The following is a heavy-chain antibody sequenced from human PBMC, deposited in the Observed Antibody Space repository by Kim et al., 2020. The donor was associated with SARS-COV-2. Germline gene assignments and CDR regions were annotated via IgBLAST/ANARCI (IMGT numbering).Heavy chain of an antibody. CDR1: GYTFTSYG. CDR2: ISAYNGNT. CDR3: ASLRGIAAAAYGMDV. Sequence: ASVKVSCKASGYTFTSYGISWVRQAPGQGLEWMGWISAYNGNTNYAQKLQGRVTMTTDTSTSTAYMELRSLRSDDTAVYYCASLRGIAAAAYGMDVWGQGTTVTVSS. D-gene: IGHD6-13*01. V-gene: IGHV1-18*04. J-gene: IGHJ6*02.